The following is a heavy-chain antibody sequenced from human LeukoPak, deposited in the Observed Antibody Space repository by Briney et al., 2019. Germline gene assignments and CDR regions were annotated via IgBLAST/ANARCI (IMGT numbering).Heavy chain of an antibody. J-gene: IGHJ5*02. CDR3: ARVIYGSGTYYKGWFDP. CDR1: GFNVSSNY. D-gene: IGHD3-10*01. Sequence: PGGSLRFSCAASGFNVSSNYMSWVRQAPGKGLEWVSVIYSSGDTYYADSVKGRFTISRDNSKNMLYLQMNGLRAEDTAVYYCARVIYGSGTYYKGWFDPWGQGTLVTVSS. CDR2: IYSSGDT. V-gene: IGHV3-53*01.